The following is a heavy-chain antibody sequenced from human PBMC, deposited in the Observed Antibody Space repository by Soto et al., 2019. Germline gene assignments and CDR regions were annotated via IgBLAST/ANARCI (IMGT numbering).Heavy chain of an antibody. Sequence: ETLSLTCLVSGYSISSGNYWGWIRQPPGKGLEWVSVISGSDGSTYYADSVKGRFTISRDNSKNTLYLQMNSLGAEDTAVYYCAKDRERDAWYEDYWGQGTLVTVSS. D-gene: IGHD6-13*01. V-gene: IGHV3-23*01. CDR1: GYSISSGNY. CDR2: ISGSDGST. J-gene: IGHJ4*02. CDR3: AKDRERDAWYEDY.